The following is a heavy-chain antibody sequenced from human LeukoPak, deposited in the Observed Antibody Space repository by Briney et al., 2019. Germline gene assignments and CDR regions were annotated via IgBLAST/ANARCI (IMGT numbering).Heavy chain of an antibody. J-gene: IGHJ3*02. D-gene: IGHD6-19*01. V-gene: IGHV3-73*01. CDR1: GFTFNGSA. CDR3: KVAGTWDAFDI. Sequence: GGSLRLSCAASGFTFNGSAMHWVRQASGKGLEWVGRITNKGNTYATAYAASVKGRFTISRDDSKNTAYLQMNSLKTEDTAVYYCKVAGTWDAFDIWGQGTMVTVFS. CDR2: ITNKGNTYAT.